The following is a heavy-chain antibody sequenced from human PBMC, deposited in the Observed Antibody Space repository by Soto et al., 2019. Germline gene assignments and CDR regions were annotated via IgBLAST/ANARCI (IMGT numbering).Heavy chain of an antibody. CDR2: ILGSGYTT. CDR1: GFTFSNHA. J-gene: IGHJ4*02. Sequence: GGSLRLSCAASGFTFSNHAMNWVRQAPGKGLEWVSSILGSGYTTYIADSVKGRFTISRDNSKNTLYLQMSSLRAEDTALYYCAKSFMGFSYGKIDYWGQGTLVTVSS. CDR3: AKSFMGFSYGKIDY. V-gene: IGHV3-23*01. D-gene: IGHD5-18*01.